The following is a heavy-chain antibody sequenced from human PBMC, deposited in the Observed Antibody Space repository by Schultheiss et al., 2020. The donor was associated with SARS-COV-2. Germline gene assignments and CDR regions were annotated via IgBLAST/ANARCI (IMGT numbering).Heavy chain of an antibody. V-gene: IGHV3-48*03. CDR1: GFTFSSYE. CDR2: ISSSGSTI. CDR3: ARNQESIQSWGAFDI. D-gene: IGHD3-16*01. Sequence: GGSLRLSCAASGFTFSSYEMNWVRQAPGKGLEWVSYISSSGSTIYYADSVKGRFTISRDNSKNTLYLQMNSLRAEDTAVYYCARNQESIQSWGAFDIWGQGTMVTVSS. J-gene: IGHJ3*02.